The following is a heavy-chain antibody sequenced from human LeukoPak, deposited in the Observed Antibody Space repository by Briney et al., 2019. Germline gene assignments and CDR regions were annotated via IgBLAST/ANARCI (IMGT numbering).Heavy chain of an antibody. CDR3: TTAPCSTGSCDPDDAFDV. CDR1: IHLNNTW. V-gene: IGHV3-15*01. CDR2: IKGNCDGGTA. D-gene: IGHD2-2*01. J-gene: IGHJ3*01. Sequence: GGSPGTLRCGFGIHLNNTWVDRVRPAPRTGLGWVGRIKGNCDGGTADYATAVKGRFTISREDSKNMVFLQMTSLKIEDTGAYHCTTAPCSTGSCDPDDAFDVWGLGTMVTVSS.